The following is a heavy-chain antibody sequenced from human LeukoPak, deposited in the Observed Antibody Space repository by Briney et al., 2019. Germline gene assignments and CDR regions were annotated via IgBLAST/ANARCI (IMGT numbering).Heavy chain of an antibody. D-gene: IGHD6-6*01. V-gene: IGHV4-30-2*01. J-gene: IGHJ3*02. CDR1: GDSISSGGYS. CDR2: IYQSGST. CDR3: ARGLGARPRDAFDI. Sequence: PSQTLSLTCAVSGDSISSGGYSWSWIRQPPGKALEWIGYIYQSGSTYYNPSLKSRVTISLDKSQNQFYLKLSSMTAADTAVYYCARGLGARPRDAFDIWGQGAMVTVSS.